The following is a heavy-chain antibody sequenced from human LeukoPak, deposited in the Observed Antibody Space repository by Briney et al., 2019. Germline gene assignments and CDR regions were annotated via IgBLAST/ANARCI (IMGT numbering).Heavy chain of an antibody. Sequence: PGGSLRLSCSASGFTFSSYAMHWVRQAPGKGLEYVSAISSNGGSTYYADSVKGRFTISRDNSKNTLYLQMNSLRAEDTAVYYCARAAGVNYYYGMDVWGQGTTVTVSS. CDR3: ARAAGVNYYYGMDV. J-gene: IGHJ6*02. D-gene: IGHD6-13*01. CDR2: ISSNGGST. CDR1: GFTFSSYA. V-gene: IGHV3-64*04.